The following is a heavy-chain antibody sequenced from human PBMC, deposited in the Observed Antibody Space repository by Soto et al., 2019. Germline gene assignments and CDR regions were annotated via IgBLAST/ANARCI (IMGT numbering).Heavy chain of an antibody. CDR1: GGSISSSSYY. D-gene: IGHD4-17*01. J-gene: IGHJ6*02. Sequence: SETLSLTCTVSGGSISSSSYYWGWIRQPPGKGLEWIGSIYYSGSTYYNPSLKSRVTISVDTSKNQFSLKLSSVTAADTAVYYCASEMATVTTGYYDGLDVGGQGTTVTVS. CDR2: IYYSGST. V-gene: IGHV4-39*01. CDR3: ASEMATVTTGYYDGLDV.